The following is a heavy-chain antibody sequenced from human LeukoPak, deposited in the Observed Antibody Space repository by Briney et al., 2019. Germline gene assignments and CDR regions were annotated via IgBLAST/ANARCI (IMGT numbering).Heavy chain of an antibody. V-gene: IGHV3-23*01. J-gene: IGHJ1*01. Sequence: GGSLRLSCAASGFTFSSYAMSWVRQAPGKGLEWVSAISGSGGSTYYADSVKGRFTISRDNSKNTLYLQMNSLRAEDTAVYYCANSMVRGVTQYFQHWGQGTLVTVS. CDR1: GFTFSSYA. D-gene: IGHD3-10*01. CDR2: ISGSGGST. CDR3: ANSMVRGVTQYFQH.